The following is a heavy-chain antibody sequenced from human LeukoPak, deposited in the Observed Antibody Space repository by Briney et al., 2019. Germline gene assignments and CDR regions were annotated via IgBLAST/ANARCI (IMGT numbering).Heavy chain of an antibody. V-gene: IGHV4-30-2*01. CDR1: GGSISSGGYS. J-gene: IGHJ4*02. CDR2: IYHSGST. CDR3: ARETYGSGSFYY. D-gene: IGHD3-10*01. Sequence: PSETLSLTCAVSGGSISSGGYSWSWIRQPPGKGLEWIGYIYHSGSTYYNPSLKSRVTISVDRSKNQFSLKLSSVTAADTAVYYCARETYGSGSFYYWGQGTLVTVSS.